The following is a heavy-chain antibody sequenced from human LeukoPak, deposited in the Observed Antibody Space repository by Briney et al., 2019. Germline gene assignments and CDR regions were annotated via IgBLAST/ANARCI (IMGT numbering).Heavy chain of an antibody. CDR2: ISSSGSTI. D-gene: IGHD6-13*01. J-gene: IGHJ3*02. CDR1: GFTFSSYE. Sequence: HSGGSLRLSCAASGFTFSSYEMNWVRQAPGKGLEWVSYISSSGSTIYYADSVKGRFTISRDNAKNSLYLQMNSLRAEDTAVYYCAKDRQQLVTWVSAFDIWGQGTMVTVSS. CDR3: AKDRQQLVTWVSAFDI. V-gene: IGHV3-48*03.